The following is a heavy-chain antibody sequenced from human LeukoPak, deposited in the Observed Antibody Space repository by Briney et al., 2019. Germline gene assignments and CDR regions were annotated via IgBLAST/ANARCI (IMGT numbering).Heavy chain of an antibody. V-gene: IGHV3-23*01. CDR3: ATRPPIVPAPYYSDY. J-gene: IGHJ4*02. Sequence: GGSLRLSCAASGFTLRSYTMSWVRQAPGKGLEWVSTISGVGVTTYYADSVKGRFTISRDNSQNTLYLQMTGLRVEDTAVYYCATRPPIVPAPYYSDYWGQGALVTVSS. CDR1: GFTLRSYT. D-gene: IGHD2-2*01. CDR2: ISGVGVTT.